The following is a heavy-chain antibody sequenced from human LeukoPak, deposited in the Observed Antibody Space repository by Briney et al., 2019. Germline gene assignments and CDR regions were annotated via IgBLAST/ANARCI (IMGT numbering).Heavy chain of an antibody. CDR3: AKYYCGGDCYALDY. CDR1: GFTFSSYG. CDR2: IRNDGSNK. J-gene: IGHJ4*02. V-gene: IGHV3-30*02. D-gene: IGHD2-21*01. Sequence: PGGSLRLSCAASGFTFSSYGMHWVRQAPGKGLEWVAFIRNDGSNKYYADSVKGRFTISRDNSKNTLYLQMNSLRAEDTAVYYCAKYYCGGDCYALDYWGQGTLVTVSS.